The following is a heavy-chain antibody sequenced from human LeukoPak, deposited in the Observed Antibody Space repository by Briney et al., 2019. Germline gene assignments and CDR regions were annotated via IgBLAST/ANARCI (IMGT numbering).Heavy chain of an antibody. CDR2: FYHGGTT. V-gene: IGHV4-38-2*01. D-gene: IGHD3-16*01. Sequence: SETLSLTCGISGYSFSGGYFWGWVRQSPGKGLEWIGRFYHGGTTYYNPSLKTRGTMSVDTSKNQFSLRLTSVTAADTAVYYCARGLPVPEAIGALGFDYWGRGTLVAVSS. CDR3: ARGLPVPEAIGALGFDY. J-gene: IGHJ4*02. CDR1: GYSFSGGYF.